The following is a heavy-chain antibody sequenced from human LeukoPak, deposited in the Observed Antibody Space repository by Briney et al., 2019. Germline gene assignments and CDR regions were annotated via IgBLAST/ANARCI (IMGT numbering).Heavy chain of an antibody. V-gene: IGHV3-23*01. CDR1: GFTFGSYT. Sequence: GGSLRLSCAASGFTFGSYTMSWVRQAPGKGLAWVSGIDSSGTKTTYADSVKGRFTISRDNPRNTLYLQMNSLRAEDTAVYYCAKDETGFLNYFHYWGQGALVTVSS. CDR2: IDSSGTKT. J-gene: IGHJ4*02. D-gene: IGHD3-3*01. CDR3: AKDETGFLNYFHY.